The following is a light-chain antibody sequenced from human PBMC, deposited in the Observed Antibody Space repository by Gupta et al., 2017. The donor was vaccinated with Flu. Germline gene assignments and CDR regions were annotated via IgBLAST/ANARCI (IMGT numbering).Light chain of an antibody. CDR2: EGS. Sequence: VTPGKPASISCNTSQSRRHSDGKNYLYWYLQKPGQPPQLLIYEGSSRDSGVPDRFSGSGSGTDFTLTISRGEAEDVGVYSCTQSLQFPRTFGQGTKLDIK. J-gene: IGKJ2*01. V-gene: IGKV2D-29*01. CDR1: QSRRHSDGKNY. CDR3: TQSLQFPRT.